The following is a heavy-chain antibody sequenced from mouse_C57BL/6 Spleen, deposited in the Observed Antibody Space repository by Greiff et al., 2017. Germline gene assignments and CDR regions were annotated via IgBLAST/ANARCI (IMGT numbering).Heavy chain of an antibody. CDR3: ARSGYYDYGWVWYVEV. D-gene: IGHD2-4*01. CDR1: GYTFTSYT. V-gene: IGHV1-4*01. CDR2: INPGSGYT. Sequence: VQLQQSGAEVARPGASVKMSCKASGYTFTSYTMPWVKQRPGQGLEWIGYINPGSGYTKYNQKFKDKATLTADKSSSTAYMQLSSLTSEDSAVYYCARSGYYDYGWVWYVEVSGTATTVTVSS. J-gene: IGHJ1*03.